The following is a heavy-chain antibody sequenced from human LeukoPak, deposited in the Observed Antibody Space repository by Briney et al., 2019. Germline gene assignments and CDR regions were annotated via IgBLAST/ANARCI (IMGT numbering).Heavy chain of an antibody. Sequence: ASVKVSCKASGYTFTTYGISWVRQAPGQGLEWMGWIGPYNGNTNSAQKVQGRVTMTTDTSTSTAYMELRGLRSDDTAVYYCARGHIGVPFDYWGQGTLVTVSS. J-gene: IGHJ4*02. D-gene: IGHD3-10*01. CDR2: IGPYNGNT. CDR1: GYTFTTYG. CDR3: ARGHIGVPFDY. V-gene: IGHV1-18*01.